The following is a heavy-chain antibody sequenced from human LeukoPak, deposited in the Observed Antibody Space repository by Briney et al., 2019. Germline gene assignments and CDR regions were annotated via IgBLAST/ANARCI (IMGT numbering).Heavy chain of an antibody. CDR3: ASATPDSSGYWAWL. D-gene: IGHD3-22*01. V-gene: IGHV1-18*01. J-gene: IGHJ4*02. CDR1: GYTFTSYG. Sequence: ASVKVSCKASGYTFTSYGISWVRQAPGQGLEWMGWISAYNGNTNYAQKLQGRVTMTRDMSTSTVYMELSSLRSEDTAVYYCASATPDSSGYWAWLWGQGTLVTVSS. CDR2: ISAYNGNT.